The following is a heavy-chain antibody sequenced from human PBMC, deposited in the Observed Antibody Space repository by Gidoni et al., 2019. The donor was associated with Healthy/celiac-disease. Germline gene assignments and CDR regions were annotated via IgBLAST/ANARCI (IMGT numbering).Heavy chain of an antibody. CDR1: GFTVSSNY. CDR2: IYSGGST. CDR3: ARNYDSSGYYYFVAGSSSVLPYGMDV. D-gene: IGHD3-22*01. Sequence: EVQLVESGGGLIQPGGSLRLSCAASGFTVSSNYMSWVRQAPGKGLEWVSVIYSGGSTYYADSVKGRFTISRDNSKNTLYLQMNSLRAEDTAVYYCARNYDSSGYYYFVAGSSSVLPYGMDVWGQGTTVTVSS. J-gene: IGHJ6*02. V-gene: IGHV3-53*01.